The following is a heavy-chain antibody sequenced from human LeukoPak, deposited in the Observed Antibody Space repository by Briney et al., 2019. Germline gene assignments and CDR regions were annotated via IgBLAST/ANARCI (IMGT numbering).Heavy chain of an antibody. V-gene: IGHV3-33*08. CDR2: IWYDGSNK. Sequence: PGGSLRLSCAASGFTFSSSAMSWVRQAPGKGLEWVAVIWYDGSNKYYADSVKGRFTISRDNSKNTLYLQMNSLRAEDTAVYYCAREASSGWYDYWGQGTLVTVSS. J-gene: IGHJ4*02. CDR1: GFTFSSSA. D-gene: IGHD6-19*01. CDR3: AREASSGWYDY.